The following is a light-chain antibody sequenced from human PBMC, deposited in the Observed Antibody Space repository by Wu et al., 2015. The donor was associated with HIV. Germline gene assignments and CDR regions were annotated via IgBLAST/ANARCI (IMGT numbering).Light chain of an antibody. CDR2: DAS. J-gene: IGKJ5*01. CDR1: QSVSSY. CDR3: QHRFNWPLI. Sequence: EIVLTQSPAALSLSPGERATLSCRASQSVSSYLAWYQQKPGQAPRLLIYDASNRATGIPGRFSGSGSGTDFTLTISSLEPEDFAVYYCQHRFNWPLIFGQGTRLEIK. V-gene: IGKV3-11*01.